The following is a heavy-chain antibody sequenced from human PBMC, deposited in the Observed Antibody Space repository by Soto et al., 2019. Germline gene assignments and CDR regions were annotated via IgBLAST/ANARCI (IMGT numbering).Heavy chain of an antibody. D-gene: IGHD3-10*01. CDR2: IYYSGST. Sequence: SETLSLTCTVSGGSISSGGYCWSWIRQHPGKGLEWIGYIYYSGSTYYNPSLKSRVTISVDTSKNQFSLKLSSVTAADTAVYYCAQGITMVRGVIGYYGMDVWGQGTTVTVSS. J-gene: IGHJ6*02. CDR3: AQGITMVRGVIGYYGMDV. CDR1: GGSISSGGYC. V-gene: IGHV4-31*03.